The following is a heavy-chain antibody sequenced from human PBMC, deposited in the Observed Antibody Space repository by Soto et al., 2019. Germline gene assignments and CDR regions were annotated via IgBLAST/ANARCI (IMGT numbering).Heavy chain of an antibody. CDR1: GDFISSHY. CDR2: AYHDGKT. D-gene: IGHD1-26*01. V-gene: IGHV4-59*03. CDR3: ALPRGTTSAASYFPL. J-gene: IGHJ2*01. Sequence: QVQLQESGPGLVKPSETLSLTCTVSGDFISSHYWSWIRQPPGKGLEWIGYAYHDGKTDSNPSLKSLFTTSIDSSKNPLALSPASVAAAGTACSYCALPRGTTSAASYFPLSGRRPLVTFFS.